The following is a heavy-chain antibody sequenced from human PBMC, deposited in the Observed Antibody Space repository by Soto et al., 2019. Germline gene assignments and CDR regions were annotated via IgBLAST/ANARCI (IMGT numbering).Heavy chain of an antibody. V-gene: IGHV4-4*02. D-gene: IGHD4-17*01. Sequence: QVQLQESGPGLVKPSGTLSLTCAVCGGSISSSDWWSWVRQPPGKGLEWIGEIYHSGNTNYNPSLKSRVTISLDKSKNQFSLKLSSVTAADTAVYYCARDPGDGDYEGYYYYGMDVWGQGTTVTVSS. CDR3: ARDPGDGDYEGYYYYGMDV. J-gene: IGHJ6*02. CDR2: IYHSGNT. CDR1: GGSISSSDW.